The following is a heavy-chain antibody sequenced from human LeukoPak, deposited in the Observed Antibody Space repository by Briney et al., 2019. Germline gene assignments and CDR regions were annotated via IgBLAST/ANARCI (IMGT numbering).Heavy chain of an antibody. J-gene: IGHJ4*02. CDR3: ARAAAGTNSWYYFDY. V-gene: IGHV4-39*07. D-gene: IGHD6-19*01. CDR1: GGSISSSSYY. CDR2: IYYSGST. Sequence: PSETLSLTCTVSGGSISSSSYYWGWIRQPPGKGLEWIGSIYYSGSTYYNPSLKSRVIISGDMSKNQFSLSLNSLTAADSAMYYCARAAAGTNSWYYFDYWGQGTLVTVSS.